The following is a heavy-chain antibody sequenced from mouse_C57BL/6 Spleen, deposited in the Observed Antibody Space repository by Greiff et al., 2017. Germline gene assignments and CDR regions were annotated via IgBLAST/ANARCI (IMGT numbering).Heavy chain of an antibody. V-gene: IGHV2-4*01. CDR3: AKNYYYGSSPAWFAY. CDR2: IWSGGST. CDR1: GFSLTSYG. D-gene: IGHD1-1*01. Sequence: VKLVESGPGLVQPSQSLSITCTVSGFSLTSYGVHWVRQPPGKGLEWLGVIWSGGSTDYNAAFISRLSISKDNSKSQVFFKMNSLQADDTAIYYCAKNYYYGSSPAWFAYWGQGTLVTVSA. J-gene: IGHJ3*01.